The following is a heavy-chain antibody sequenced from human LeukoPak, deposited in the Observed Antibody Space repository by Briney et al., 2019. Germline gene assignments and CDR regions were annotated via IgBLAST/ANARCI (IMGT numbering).Heavy chain of an antibody. V-gene: IGHV4-59*08. CDR1: GGSISSYY. Sequence: PSETLSLTCTVSGGSISSYYWSWIRQPPGKGLEWIGYIYYSGSTNYNPSLKSRVTISVDTSKNQFSLKLSSVTAADMAVYYCARFYCSGGSCLRPHFDYWGQGTLVTVSS. D-gene: IGHD2-15*01. J-gene: IGHJ4*02. CDR3: ARFYCSGGSCLRPHFDY. CDR2: IYYSGST.